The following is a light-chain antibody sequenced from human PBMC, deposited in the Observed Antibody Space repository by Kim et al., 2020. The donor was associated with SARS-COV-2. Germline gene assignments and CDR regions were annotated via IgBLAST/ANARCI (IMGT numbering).Light chain of an antibody. CDR1: QSVSSSY. CDR3: QQYGSSPGWT. V-gene: IGKV3-20*01. Sequence: PGERAPPSCRASQSVSSSYLAWYQQKPGQAPRLLIYGASSRATGIPDRFSGSGSGTDFTLTISRLEPEDFAVYYCQQYGSSPGWTFGQGTKVDIK. CDR2: GAS. J-gene: IGKJ1*01.